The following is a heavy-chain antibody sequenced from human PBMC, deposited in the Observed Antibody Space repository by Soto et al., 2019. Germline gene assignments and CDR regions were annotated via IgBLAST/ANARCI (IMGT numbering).Heavy chain of an antibody. V-gene: IGHV3-30*18. D-gene: IGHD3-22*01. Sequence: HVQLVESGGGVVQPGRSLRLSCAVSGFNFSSYGMHWVRQAPGKGLEWVAVISYDGSHKASADSVKGRFAISRDNSKNTLFLQMNSLRVEDTAVYYCAKDLVNTSSWPAEWGQGTLGTVSS. CDR2: ISYDGSHK. CDR3: AKDLVNTSSWPAE. CDR1: GFNFSSYG. J-gene: IGHJ4*02.